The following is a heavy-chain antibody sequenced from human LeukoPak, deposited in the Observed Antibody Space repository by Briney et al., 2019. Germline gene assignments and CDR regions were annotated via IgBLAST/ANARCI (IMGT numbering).Heavy chain of an antibody. J-gene: IGHJ4*02. D-gene: IGHD1-26*01. CDR1: GFSFSGFG. Sequence: GGSLRLSCAASGFSFSGFGMNWVRQAPGKGLEWVSAISGSGGSTYYADSVKGRFTISRDNSKNTLYLQMNSLRAEDTAVYYCAKYRSPSGSYYSSDYWGQGTLVTVSS. CDR3: AKYRSPSGSYYSSDY. V-gene: IGHV3-23*01. CDR2: ISGSGGST.